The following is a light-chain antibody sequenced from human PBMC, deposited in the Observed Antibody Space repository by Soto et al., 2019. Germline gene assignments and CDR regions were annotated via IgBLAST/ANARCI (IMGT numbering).Light chain of an antibody. CDR3: QQYSSSTPT. Sequence: EIVLTQSPGTLSLSPGERATLSCKASQGVGSNYLAWYQQKPGQAPRPLIYGASSRATGIPDRFSGSGSGEDFTLTISRLEPEECAVYYCQQYSSSTPTFGQGTRVEIK. CDR2: GAS. CDR1: QGVGSNY. V-gene: IGKV3-20*01. J-gene: IGKJ2*01.